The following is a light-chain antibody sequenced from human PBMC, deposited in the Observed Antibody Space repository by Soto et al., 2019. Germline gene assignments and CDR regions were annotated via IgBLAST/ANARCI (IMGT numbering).Light chain of an antibody. V-gene: IGKV1-9*01. CDR1: QSISSY. CDR3: QQLNSYPLT. J-gene: IGKJ4*01. Sequence: DIQLTQSPSFLSASVGDRVTITCRASQSISSYLAWYQQKPGKAPKLLIYAASTLQSGVPSRFSGSGSGTEFTLTISSLQSEDFATYYCQQLNSYPLTFGGGTKVDIK. CDR2: AAS.